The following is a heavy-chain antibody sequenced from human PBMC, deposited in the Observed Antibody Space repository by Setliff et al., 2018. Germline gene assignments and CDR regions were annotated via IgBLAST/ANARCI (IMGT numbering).Heavy chain of an antibody. J-gene: IGHJ3*01. CDR1: GGSITSGGGFY. D-gene: IGHD5-18*01. Sequence: SETLSLTCSVSGGSITSGGGFYWAWIRQPPGKELEWIGSFYSFGSIYYSPSLKNRVTISVDTSKNQFSLQLSSVTAADTAVYYCARHHGDTAMVRGAFDFWGQGTMVTV. V-gene: IGHV4-39*01. CDR3: ARHHGDTAMVRGAFDF. CDR2: FYSFGSI.